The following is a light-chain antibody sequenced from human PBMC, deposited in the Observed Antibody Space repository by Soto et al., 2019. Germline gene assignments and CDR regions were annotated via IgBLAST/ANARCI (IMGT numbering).Light chain of an antibody. CDR3: QQRSNWIT. CDR2: DAS. CDR1: QSVSSY. V-gene: IGKV3-11*01. J-gene: IGKJ5*01. Sequence: EIVLTQSPATLSLSPGERATLSCRASQSVSSYLAWYQQKPGQAPRLLIYDASNRATGIPARFSGSGSGTDFTLTISSLEPEDFAVYYCQQRSNWITLGQGTRLESK.